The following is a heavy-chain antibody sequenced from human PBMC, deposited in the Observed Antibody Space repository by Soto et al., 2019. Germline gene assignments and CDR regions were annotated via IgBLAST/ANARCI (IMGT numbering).Heavy chain of an antibody. V-gene: IGHV1-69*13. D-gene: IGHD3-10*01. CDR1: GGTVSGYA. CDR3: ATWITADSYRSGSYTQTDI. Sequence: ASVKVSCKASGGTVSGYAISGVGEAPGRGLEWMGGVIAIFGTANYAQKFQGRVTITADESTSTAYMELSRLRSDATAAHHSATWITADSYRSGSYTQTDIW. CDR2: VIAIFGTA. J-gene: IGHJ3*02.